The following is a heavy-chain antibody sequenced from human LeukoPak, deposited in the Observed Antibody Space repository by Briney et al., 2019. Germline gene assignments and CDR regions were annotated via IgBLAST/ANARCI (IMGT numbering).Heavy chain of an antibody. CDR3: ARDGNPFDY. V-gene: IGHV3-48*02. D-gene: IGHD1-14*01. CDR1: GITFSSYA. CDR2: ISSSSTI. J-gene: IGHJ4*02. Sequence: GGSLRLSCAASGITFSSYAMSWVRQAPGKGLEWISYISSSSTIYYAHSVKGRFTISRDNAKNSLYLQMNSLRDEDTAVYYCARDGNPFDYWGQGTLVTVSS.